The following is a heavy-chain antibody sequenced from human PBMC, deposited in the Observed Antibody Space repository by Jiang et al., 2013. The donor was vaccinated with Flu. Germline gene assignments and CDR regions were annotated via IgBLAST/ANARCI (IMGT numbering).Heavy chain of an antibody. V-gene: IGHV3-23*01. Sequence: LVQPGGSLRLSCAASGFXFSSYAMSWVRQAPGKGLEWVSAISDSGGSTNYADSVRGRFTISRDNSRNTLDLQMNSLRAEDTALYYCAKALWNSGGNCYDYWGQGTLVTVSS. CDR2: ISDSGGST. D-gene: IGHD2-15*01. CDR3: AKALWNSGGNCYDY. J-gene: IGHJ4*02. CDR1: GFXFSSYA.